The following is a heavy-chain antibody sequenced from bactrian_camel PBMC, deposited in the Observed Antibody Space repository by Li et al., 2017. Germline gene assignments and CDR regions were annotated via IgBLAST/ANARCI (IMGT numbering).Heavy chain of an antibody. J-gene: IGHJ6*01. CDR1: GFTYGTYH. CDR2: IFGRNGST. Sequence: HVQLVESGGGLVQPGGSLTLSCAASGFTYGTYHMSWVRQAPGKGLEWVSSIFGRNGSTVYADSVKDRFTISADNAKSTLYVQMNSLKPEDTAMYYCAMGAYYYLFVYWGQGTQVTVS. V-gene: IGHV3-2*01. D-gene: IGHD2*01. CDR3: AMGAYYYLFVY.